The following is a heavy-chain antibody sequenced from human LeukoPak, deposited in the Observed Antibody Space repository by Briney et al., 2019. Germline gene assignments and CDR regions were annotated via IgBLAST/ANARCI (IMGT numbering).Heavy chain of an antibody. CDR3: AKAVGSISWSFDY. Sequence: GGSLRLSCAASGFTFSTYGMHWVRQAPGKGLEWVALMSYDGSDKSYADSVKGRFTISRDNSKTTLYLQMDSLRGDDAAVYYCAKAVGSISWSFDYWGQGTLVTVPS. CDR1: GFTFSTYG. D-gene: IGHD6-13*01. J-gene: IGHJ4*02. CDR2: MSYDGSDK. V-gene: IGHV3-30*18.